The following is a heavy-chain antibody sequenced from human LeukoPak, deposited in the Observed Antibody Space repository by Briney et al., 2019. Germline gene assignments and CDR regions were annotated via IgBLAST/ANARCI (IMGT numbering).Heavy chain of an antibody. J-gene: IGHJ4*02. V-gene: IGHV1-8*01. CDR1: GYTFTSYD. D-gene: IGHD3-9*01. CDR3: ARANYDILTGYYYFDY. Sequence: GASVKVSCKASGYTFTSYDINWVRQATGQGLEWMGWMNPNSGNTGYAQKFQGRVTMTRDTSISTAYMELSRLRSDDTAVYYCARANYDILTGYYYFDYWGQGTLVTVSS. CDR2: MNPNSGNT.